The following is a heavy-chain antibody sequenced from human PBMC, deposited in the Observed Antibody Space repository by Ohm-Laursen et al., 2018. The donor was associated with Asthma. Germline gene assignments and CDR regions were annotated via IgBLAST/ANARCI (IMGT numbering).Heavy chain of an antibody. J-gene: IGHJ4*02. V-gene: IGHV3-9*01. CDR1: GFTFDDYA. CDR2: ISWNSGSI. CDR3: AKMAYYYDSSGPHFDY. D-gene: IGHD3-22*01. Sequence: SLRLSCAASGFTFDDYAMHWVRQAPGKGLEWVSGISWNSGSIGYADSVKGRFTISRDNAKNSLYLQMNSLRAEDTAVYYCAKMAYYYDSSGPHFDYWGQGTLVTVSS.